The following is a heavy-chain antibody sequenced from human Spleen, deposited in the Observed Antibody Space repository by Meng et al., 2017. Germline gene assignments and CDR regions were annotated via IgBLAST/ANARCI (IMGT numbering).Heavy chain of an antibody. D-gene: IGHD1-26*01. V-gene: IGHV4-39*07. CDR3: ARGYVDIVGATNDAFDI. CDR2: IYYSGST. Sequence: SETLSLTCTVSGGSISSSSYYWGWIRQPPGKGLEWIGSIYYSGSTYYNPSLKSRVTISVDTSKNQFSLKRSSVTAADTAVYYCARGYVDIVGATNDAFDIWGQGTRVTGSS. CDR1: GGSISSSSYY. J-gene: IGHJ3*02.